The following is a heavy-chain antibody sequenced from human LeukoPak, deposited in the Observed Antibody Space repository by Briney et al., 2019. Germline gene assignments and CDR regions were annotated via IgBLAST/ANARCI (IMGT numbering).Heavy chain of an antibody. J-gene: IGHJ4*02. CDR2: TYTSGST. V-gene: IGHV4-4*07. D-gene: IGHD6-19*01. Sequence: SETLSLTCTVSGGSISSYDWSWIRQPAGKGLEWIGRTYTSGSTNYNPSLKSRVTMSVDMSKNQFSLKLSSMIAADTAVYYCASLSSGWPDYWGQGTLVTVSS. CDR1: GGSISSYD. CDR3: ASLSSGWPDY.